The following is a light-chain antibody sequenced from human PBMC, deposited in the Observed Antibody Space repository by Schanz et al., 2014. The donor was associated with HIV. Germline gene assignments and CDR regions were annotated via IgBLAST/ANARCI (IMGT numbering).Light chain of an antibody. CDR3: ISYTSDTVL. CDR1: GSDVGAYNY. Sequence: QSSLTQPPSVSGSPGQSVTLSCTGTGSDVGAYNYVSWYQQHPGKAPRLMIYDVSHRPSGVSNRFSGSKSDNTASLTVSGLQPEDEADYYCISYTSDTVLFGGGTKLTVL. V-gene: IGLV2-14*03. CDR2: DVS. J-gene: IGLJ2*01.